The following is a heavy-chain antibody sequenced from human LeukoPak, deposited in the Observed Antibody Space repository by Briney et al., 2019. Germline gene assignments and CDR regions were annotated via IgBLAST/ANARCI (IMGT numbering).Heavy chain of an antibody. D-gene: IGHD3-9*01. Sequence: GGSLRLSCAASGFTVSSNYMSWVRQAPGKGVEGGGFLRYDGSNKYYADSVKGRFTISRDNSKNTLYLQMNSLRAEDTAVYYCARGDYYDILTGKLDYWGQGTLVTVSS. CDR3: ARGDYYDILTGKLDY. CDR2: LRYDGSNK. J-gene: IGHJ4*02. V-gene: IGHV3-30*02. CDR1: GFTVSSNY.